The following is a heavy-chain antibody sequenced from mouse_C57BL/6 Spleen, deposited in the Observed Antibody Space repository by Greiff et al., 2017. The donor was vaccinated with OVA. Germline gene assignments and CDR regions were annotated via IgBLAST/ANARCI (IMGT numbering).Heavy chain of an antibody. CDR1: GYAFSSSW. CDR2: IYPGDGDT. Sequence: VQLQESGPELVKPGASVKISCKASGYAFSSSWMNWVKQRPGKGLEWIGRIYPGDGDTNYNGKFKGKATLTADKSSSTAYMQLSSLTSEDSAVYFCARSPAQAPWFAYWGQGTLVTVSA. CDR3: ARSPAQAPWFAY. J-gene: IGHJ3*01. D-gene: IGHD3-2*02. V-gene: IGHV1-82*01.